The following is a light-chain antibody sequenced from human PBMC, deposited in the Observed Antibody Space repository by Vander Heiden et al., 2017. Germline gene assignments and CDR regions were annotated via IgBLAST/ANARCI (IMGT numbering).Light chain of an antibody. J-gene: IGKJ4*01. Sequence: EIVLTQSPGTLSLSPGEGATLSCRASQSVSSSYLAWYQQNPGQAPRLLIFGASSRPTGIPDRFSGSGSGTDFTLTISRLEPEDFTVYYCQQYGSSPLTFGGGTKVEIK. V-gene: IGKV3-20*01. CDR1: QSVSSSY. CDR2: GAS. CDR3: QQYGSSPLT.